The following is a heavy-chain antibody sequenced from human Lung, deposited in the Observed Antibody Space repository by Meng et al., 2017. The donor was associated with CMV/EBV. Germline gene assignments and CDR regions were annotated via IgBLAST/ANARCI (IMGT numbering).Heavy chain of an antibody. CDR1: GFTFSDYP. D-gene: IGHD1-26*01. J-gene: IGHJ4*02. V-gene: IGHV3-23*01. Sequence: GESLKISCAASGFTFSDYPMSWVRQAPGKGLEWVSSLSSGGSSTYYTDSVKGRFTISRDNSKNTVNLQMNSLRVEDTAVYYCAKGGAVGATTPFDYWGQGTXVTVSS. CDR2: LSSGGSST. CDR3: AKGGAVGATTPFDY.